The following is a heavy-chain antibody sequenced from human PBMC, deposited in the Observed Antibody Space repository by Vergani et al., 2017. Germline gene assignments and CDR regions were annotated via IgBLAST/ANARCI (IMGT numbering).Heavy chain of an antibody. CDR1: GFTVSSHY. D-gene: IGHD3-3*01. Sequence: QLVESGGDLVQPGGSLRLTCAVSGFTVSSHYMSWVRQAPGKGLEWGSVIFSGGYTYYADSVKGRFTISRDDSKNSLYLQMNSLRAEDTAVYYCASQYYDFWSGRDWGQGTLVIVSS. CDR3: ASQYYDFWSGRD. J-gene: IGHJ1*01. CDR2: IFSGGYT. V-gene: IGHV3-66*04.